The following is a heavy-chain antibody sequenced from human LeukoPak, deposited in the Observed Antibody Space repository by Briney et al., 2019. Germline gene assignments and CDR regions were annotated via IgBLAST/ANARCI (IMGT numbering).Heavy chain of an antibody. Sequence: GGSLRLSCAASGFTFSNYGMHWVRQAPGKGLEWVANIKQDGSEKYYVDSVKGRFTVSRDNAKNSLYLQMNSLRAEDTAVYYCARSARTFDYWGQGTLVTVSS. CDR2: IKQDGSEK. J-gene: IGHJ4*02. V-gene: IGHV3-7*01. CDR1: GFTFSNYG. CDR3: ARSARTFDY. D-gene: IGHD1-7*01.